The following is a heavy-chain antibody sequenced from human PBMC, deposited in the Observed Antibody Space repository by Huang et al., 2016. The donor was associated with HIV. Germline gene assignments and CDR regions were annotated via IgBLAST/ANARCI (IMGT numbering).Heavy chain of an antibody. CDR2: INVPGTHL. CDR1: GFTLATFS. V-gene: IGHV3-21*01. Sequence: EVQLVESGGGLVKPGGSLRLPCSASGFTLATFSMSGVRQAPGRVRQVVAYINVPGTHLFYAESVEGRFTVSRDSTRNSLYLQLNSLRAEDTAVYYCVRIGDGENSYGSGYFDPWGQGTLVAVSS. D-gene: IGHD6-19*01. CDR3: VRIGDGENSYGSGYFDP. J-gene: IGHJ5*02.